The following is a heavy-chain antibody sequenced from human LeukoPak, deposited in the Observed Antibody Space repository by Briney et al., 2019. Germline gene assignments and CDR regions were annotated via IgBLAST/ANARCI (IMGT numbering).Heavy chain of an antibody. D-gene: IGHD2/OR15-2a*01. CDR3: ARDERLSSRPLYFEH. V-gene: IGHV1-69*01. CDR1: GGTFSNFG. Sequence: SVKVSCKVSGGTFSNFGLSWVRQAPGQGLEWMAGIIPVFGSPSYAQKFQDRVVIIADDSTSTVYMELTSLTSEDTAVYYCARDERLSSRPLYFEHWGQGTLVTVSS. CDR2: IIPVFGSP. J-gene: IGHJ1*01.